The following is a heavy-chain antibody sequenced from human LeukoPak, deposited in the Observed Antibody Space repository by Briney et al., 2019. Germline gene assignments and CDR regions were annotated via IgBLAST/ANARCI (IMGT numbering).Heavy chain of an antibody. CDR1: GFTFSSYA. V-gene: IGHV3-23*01. CDR3: AKDLDCSSTRCYPDY. CDR2: MSGSGGST. Sequence: GASLRLSCAASGFTFSSYAMSWVRQAPGKGLEWVSAMSGSGGSTYYADSVKGRFTISRDNSKNTLYLQMNSLRAEDTAVYYCAKDLDCSSTRCYPDYWGQGTLVTVSS. J-gene: IGHJ4*02. D-gene: IGHD2-2*01.